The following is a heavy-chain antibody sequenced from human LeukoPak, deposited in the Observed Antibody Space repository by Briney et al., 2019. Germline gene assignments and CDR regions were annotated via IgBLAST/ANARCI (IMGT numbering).Heavy chain of an antibody. CDR3: ARPATSVGATSFFYY. V-gene: IGHV5-51*01. CDR1: GYRFTRYW. Sequence: GESLQISCMGSGYRFTRYWIGWVRPIPGKGLGWMGTNYVDDSYTRYSPSFQAQVTISADKSISTAYLQWSSLKASGTAMYYCARPATSVGATSFFYYWGQGTLVTVSA. J-gene: IGHJ4*02. CDR2: NYVDDSYT. D-gene: IGHD1-26*01.